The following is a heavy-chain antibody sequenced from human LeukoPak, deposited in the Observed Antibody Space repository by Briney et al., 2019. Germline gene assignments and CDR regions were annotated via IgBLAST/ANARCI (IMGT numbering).Heavy chain of an antibody. V-gene: IGHV4-31*03. CDR2: IYYSGST. CDR3: ARGGGKNYDPWSIRGGSPQKLTYYGMDV. Sequence: PSETLSLTCTVSGGSISSGGYYWSWIRQHPGKGLEWIGYIYYSGSTYYNPSLKSRVTVSTDASKNQFSLELTSVTAADTAVYYCARGGGKNYDPWSIRGGSPQKLTYYGMDVWGQGTTVTVSS. D-gene: IGHD3-3*01. CDR1: GGSISSGGYY. J-gene: IGHJ6*02.